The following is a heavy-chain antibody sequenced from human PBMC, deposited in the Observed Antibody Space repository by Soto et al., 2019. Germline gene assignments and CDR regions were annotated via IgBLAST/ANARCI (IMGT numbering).Heavy chain of an antibody. Sequence: ASVKVSCKASGYTFIDYYMHWVRQAPGQGFEWMGRISPRSGGTNYAQKFQGRVTVTWDTSLNTAYMELSSLISEDTAVYYCARPPGYISDWYYFDLWGQGTLVTVSS. CDR1: GYTFIDYY. J-gene: IGHJ4*02. V-gene: IGHV1-2*02. D-gene: IGHD3-9*01. CDR3: ARPPGYISDWYYFDL. CDR2: ISPRSGGT.